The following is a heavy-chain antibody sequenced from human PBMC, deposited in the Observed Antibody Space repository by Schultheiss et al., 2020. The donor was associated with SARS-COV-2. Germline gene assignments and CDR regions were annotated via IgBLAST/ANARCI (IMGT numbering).Heavy chain of an antibody. J-gene: IGHJ6*02. D-gene: IGHD2-21*01. CDR1: GGSISTSSYY. V-gene: IGHV4-61*05. Sequence: SQTLSLTCTVSGGSISTSSYYWGWIRQPPGKGLEWIGYVYYSGSTNYKYSLKSRVTISVDTSKNQFSLNVDSVTAADTAVYYCVRHLFGDYGGMDVWGQGTTVTVSS. CDR2: VYYSGST. CDR3: VRHLFGDYGGMDV.